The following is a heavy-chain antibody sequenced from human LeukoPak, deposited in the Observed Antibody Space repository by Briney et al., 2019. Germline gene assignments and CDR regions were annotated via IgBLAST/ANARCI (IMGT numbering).Heavy chain of an antibody. D-gene: IGHD5-24*01. CDR1: GFTFSSYA. Sequence: PGGSLRLSCAASGFTFSSYAMSWVRQAPGKGLEWVSVISGSGGTTYYADSVKGRFTISRDNSKNTLYLQMNSLRAEDAAVYYCARWSGMATVTSDYWGQGTLVTVSS. CDR3: ARWSGMATVTSDY. CDR2: ISGSGGTT. J-gene: IGHJ4*02. V-gene: IGHV3-23*01.